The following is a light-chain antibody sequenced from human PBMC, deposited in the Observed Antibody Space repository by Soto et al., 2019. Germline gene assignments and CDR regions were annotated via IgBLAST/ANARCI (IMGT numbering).Light chain of an antibody. Sequence: QSALTQPASVSGSPGQSIIISRTGTSSDVGGYNYVSWYQQHPGKAPKLMIYEVSNRPSGVSNRFSGSKSGNTASLTISGLQAEDEADYYCSSYTSSSTRVFGGGTKLTVL. J-gene: IGLJ3*02. CDR2: EVS. CDR3: SSYTSSSTRV. V-gene: IGLV2-14*01. CDR1: SSDVGGYNY.